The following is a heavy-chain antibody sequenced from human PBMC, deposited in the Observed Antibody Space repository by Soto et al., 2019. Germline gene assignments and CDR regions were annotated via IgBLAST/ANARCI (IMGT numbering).Heavy chain of an antibody. CDR3: ARDDVLCDGGRCYGVPLDV. J-gene: IGHJ6*04. CDR1: GFTVSSKY. D-gene: IGHD2-15*01. V-gene: IGHV3-66*01. Sequence: EVHLVESGGGLVQPGGSPRLSCAASGFTVSSKYMSWVRQAPGKGLEWVSLIQSGGPTYYADSVKGRFTISRDTSENTLRLQMDCLRAEDTAVYYCARDDVLCDGGRCYGVPLDVGGKGTTVTVSS. CDR2: IQSGGPT.